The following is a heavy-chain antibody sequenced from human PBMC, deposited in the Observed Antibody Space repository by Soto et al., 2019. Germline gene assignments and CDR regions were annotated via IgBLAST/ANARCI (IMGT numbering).Heavy chain of an antibody. D-gene: IGHD1-1*01. CDR3: AKDWYNYGEFDY. Sequence: PSETLSLTCAVSGGSISSSNWWSWVRQPPGKGLEWIGEIYHSGSTNYNPSLKSRVTISVDKSKNQFSLKLSSVTAADTAVYYCAKDWYNYGEFDYWGQGTLVTVSS. V-gene: IGHV4-4*02. CDR1: GGSISSSNW. CDR2: IYHSGST. J-gene: IGHJ4*02.